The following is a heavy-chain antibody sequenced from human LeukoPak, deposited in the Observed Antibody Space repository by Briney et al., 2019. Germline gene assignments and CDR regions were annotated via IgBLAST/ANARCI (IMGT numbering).Heavy chain of an antibody. V-gene: IGHV3-30*04. CDR1: GFTFSSYA. Sequence: PGGSLRLSCAASGFTFSSYAMHWVRQAPGKGLEWVAVISYDGSNKYYADSVKGRFTISRDNTKNTLYLQMNSLGAEDTAVYYCYSGSYYARSWGQGVLVTVAS. J-gene: IGHJ4*02. CDR2: ISYDGSNK. D-gene: IGHD1-26*01. CDR3: YSGSYYARS.